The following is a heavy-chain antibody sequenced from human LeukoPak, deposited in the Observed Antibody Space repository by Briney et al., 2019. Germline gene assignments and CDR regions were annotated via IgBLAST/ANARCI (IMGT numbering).Heavy chain of an antibody. J-gene: IGHJ6*02. Sequence: PSETLSLTCTVSGGSISSSSYYWGWIRQPPGKGLEWIGSIYYSGSTYYNPSLKSRVTISVDTSKNQFSLKLSSVTAADTAVYYCAREGALTDYGMDVWGQGTTVTVSS. CDR3: AREGALTDYGMDV. CDR2: IYYSGST. CDR1: GGSISSSSYY. V-gene: IGHV4-39*07. D-gene: IGHD3-16*01.